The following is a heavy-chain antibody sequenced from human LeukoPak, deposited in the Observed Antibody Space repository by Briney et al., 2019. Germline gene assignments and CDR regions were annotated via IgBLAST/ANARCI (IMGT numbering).Heavy chain of an antibody. CDR3: ARAPDTVVISD. Sequence: PSETLSLTCAVSGYSISSGYYWGWIRQPPGKGLEWIGSIYHSGSTYYNPSLKSRVTISVDTSKNQFSLKLSSVTAADTAVYYCARAPDTVVISDWGQGTLVTVSS. CDR2: IYHSGST. V-gene: IGHV4-38-2*01. D-gene: IGHD4-23*01. J-gene: IGHJ4*02. CDR1: GYSISSGYY.